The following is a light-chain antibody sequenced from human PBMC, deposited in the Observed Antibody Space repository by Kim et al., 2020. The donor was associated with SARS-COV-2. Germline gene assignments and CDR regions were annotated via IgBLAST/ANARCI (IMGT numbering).Light chain of an antibody. Sequence: SSELTQDPAVSVALGQTVRITCQGDSLRRYYASWYQQKPGQAPVLVIYGKNNRPSGIPDPFSGSSSGNTASLTITGAQAEDEADYYCNSRDSSGNHAVFGGGTQLTVL. J-gene: IGLJ7*01. V-gene: IGLV3-19*01. CDR3: NSRDSSGNHAV. CDR2: GKN. CDR1: SLRRYY.